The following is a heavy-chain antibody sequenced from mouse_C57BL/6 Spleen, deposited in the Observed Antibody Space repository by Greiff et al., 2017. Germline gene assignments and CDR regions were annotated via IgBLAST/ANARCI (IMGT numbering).Heavy chain of an antibody. J-gene: IGHJ2*01. Sequence: VQLQQSGPELVKPGASVKISCKASGYAFSSSWMNWVKLRPGKGLEWIGRIYPGDGDTNYNGKLKGKATLTADKSSSTAYMQLSSLTSEDSAVYFCAKGTGTDYFDYCGQGTTLTVSS. V-gene: IGHV1-82*01. D-gene: IGHD3-3*01. CDR2: IYPGDGDT. CDR3: AKGTGTDYFDY. CDR1: GYAFSSSW.